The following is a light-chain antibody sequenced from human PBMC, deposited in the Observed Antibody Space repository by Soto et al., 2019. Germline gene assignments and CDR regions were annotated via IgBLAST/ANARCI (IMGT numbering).Light chain of an antibody. V-gene: IGKV1-5*01. CDR1: RYTNFW. Sequence: IQMTQSPSTLSASVGDRVTITCRAGRYTNFWLAWYQQKAGRAPKLLIYGASTLASGVPSRFSGSGSGTEFTLTISSLQPDDSATYFCQRYNDKFGQGTKVDIK. J-gene: IGKJ1*01. CDR3: QRYNDK. CDR2: GAS.